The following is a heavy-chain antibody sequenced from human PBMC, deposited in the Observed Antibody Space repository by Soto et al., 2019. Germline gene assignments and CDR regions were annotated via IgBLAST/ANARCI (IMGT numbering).Heavy chain of an antibody. J-gene: IGHJ5*02. D-gene: IGHD2-2*01. CDR1: GFTFSSYA. CDR3: ARASSTSKINWFDP. CDR2: ISSSGSST. V-gene: IGHV3-21*01. Sequence: GGSLRLSCAASGFTFSSYAMSWVRQAPGKGLEWVSAISSSGSSTYYADSVKGRFTISRDNAKNSLYLQMNSLRAEDTAVYYCARASSTSKINWFDPWGQGTLVTVSS.